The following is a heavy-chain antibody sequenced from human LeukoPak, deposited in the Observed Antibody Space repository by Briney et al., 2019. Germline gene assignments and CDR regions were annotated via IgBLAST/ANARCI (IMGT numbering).Heavy chain of an antibody. V-gene: IGHV3-23*01. Sequence: GGSLRLSCAASGFTFSSYAMSWVRQAPGRGLQWVSSISDSGSNTYYTASVKGRFTISRDNSKNTLYLQMNSLEAEDTAIYYCAKNPDYDVLTGTSFDYWGQGALVTVSS. J-gene: IGHJ4*02. CDR1: GFTFSSYA. CDR3: AKNPDYDVLTGTSFDY. D-gene: IGHD3-9*01. CDR2: ISDSGSNT.